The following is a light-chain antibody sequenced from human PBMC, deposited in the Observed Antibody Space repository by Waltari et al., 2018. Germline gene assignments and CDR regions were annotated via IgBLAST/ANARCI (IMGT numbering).Light chain of an antibody. Sequence: IVLTQSPATLSLSPGERATLPCRASQTVRSNYLAWYQQKSGLAPRLLIYDVSNRATGIPDRFSGSGSGTDFTLTITRLEPEDFAVYFCQQYLSSPWTFGLGTKVEIK. CDR2: DVS. CDR3: QQYLSSPWT. V-gene: IGKV3D-20*01. J-gene: IGKJ1*01. CDR1: QTVRSNY.